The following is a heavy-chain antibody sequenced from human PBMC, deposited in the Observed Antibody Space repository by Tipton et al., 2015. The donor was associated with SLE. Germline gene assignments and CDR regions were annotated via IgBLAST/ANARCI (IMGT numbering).Heavy chain of an antibody. Sequence: LRLSCTVSGGSISSYYWSWIRQPPGKGLEWIGYIYYSGSTNYNPSLKSRVTISVDTSKNQFSLKLSSVTAADTAVYYCGLRTYAPGWFDPWGQGNLVTVSS. J-gene: IGHJ5*02. CDR1: GGSISSYY. CDR3: GLRTYAPGWFDP. V-gene: IGHV4-59*12. CDR2: IYYSGST. D-gene: IGHD1-14*01.